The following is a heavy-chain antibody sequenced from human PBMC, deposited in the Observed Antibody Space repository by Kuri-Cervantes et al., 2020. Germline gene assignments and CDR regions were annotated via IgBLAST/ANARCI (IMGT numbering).Heavy chain of an antibody. J-gene: IGHJ5*02. D-gene: IGHD2-2*01. CDR3: AGDYSGGKYQLLNSGFDP. CDR1: GFTFSDYY. CDR2: ISSSGSTI. V-gene: IGHV3-11*04. Sequence: GGSLRLSCAASGFTFSDYYMSWIRQAPGKWLEWVSYISSSGSTIYYADAVKGRYTIARDNAKNSQYLKMNSLGAEDTAVYYCAGDYSGGKYQLLNSGFDPWGQGTLVTVSS.